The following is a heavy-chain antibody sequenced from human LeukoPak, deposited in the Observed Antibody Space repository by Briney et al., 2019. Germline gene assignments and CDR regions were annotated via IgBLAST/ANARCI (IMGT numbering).Heavy chain of an antibody. CDR1: GFTVSSNY. CDR2: IYSGGST. D-gene: IGHD5-12*01. V-gene: IGHV3-66*02. J-gene: IGHJ4*02. Sequence: GGSLRLSCAASGFTVSSNYMSWVRQAPGVGLEWVSVIYSGGSTYYADSVKGRFTISRDNSKNTLYLRMNSLRAEDTAVYYCARDFGGLRYFDYWGQGTLVTVSS. CDR3: ARDFGGLRYFDY.